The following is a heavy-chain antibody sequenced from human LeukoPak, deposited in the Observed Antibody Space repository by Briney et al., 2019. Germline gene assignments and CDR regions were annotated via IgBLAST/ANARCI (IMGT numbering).Heavy chain of an antibody. D-gene: IGHD3-22*01. CDR1: GYRFATYW. J-gene: IGHJ1*01. Sequence: PGESLKISCKGSGYRFATYWISWVRQMPGKGLEWMGRIDPGDSYTIYSPPFQGHVTISADKSISTAYLQWRSLKASDTAMYYCARLGDSSGYNPAYFQHWGQGTLVTVSS. V-gene: IGHV5-10-1*01. CDR3: ARLGDSSGYNPAYFQH. CDR2: IDPGDSYT.